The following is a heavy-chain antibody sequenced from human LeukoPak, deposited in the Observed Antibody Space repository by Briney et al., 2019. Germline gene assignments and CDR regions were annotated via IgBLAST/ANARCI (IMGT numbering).Heavy chain of an antibody. CDR2: INPNSGGT. D-gene: IGHD3-3*01. Sequence: GASVKVSCKATGYTFTGYYMHWVRQAPGQGLEWMGWINPNSGGTNYAQKFQGRVTMTRDTSISTAYMELSRLRSDDTAVYYCARDITIFGVVPTEDWGQGTLVTVSS. J-gene: IGHJ4*02. V-gene: IGHV1-2*02. CDR1: GYTFTGYY. CDR3: ARDITIFGVVPTED.